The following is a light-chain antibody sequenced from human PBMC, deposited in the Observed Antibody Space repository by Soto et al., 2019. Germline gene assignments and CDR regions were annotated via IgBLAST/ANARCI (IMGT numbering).Light chain of an antibody. CDR1: QSVSSN. CDR2: GAS. Sequence: EIVMTQSPATLSVSPGERATLSCRASQSVSSNLAWYQQKPGQAPRLLIYGASTRAAGIPARFSGSGSGTEFTLTISSLQSGDFAVYYWQQYNNWPPWTFGQGTKVEIK. V-gene: IGKV3-15*01. J-gene: IGKJ1*01. CDR3: QQYNNWPPWT.